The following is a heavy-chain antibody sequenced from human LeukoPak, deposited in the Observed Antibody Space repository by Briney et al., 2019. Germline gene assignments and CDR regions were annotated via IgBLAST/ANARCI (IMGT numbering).Heavy chain of an antibody. J-gene: IGHJ4*02. CDR1: GFTFSSYA. D-gene: IGHD3-3*01. CDR3: AKATYYDFWSGYFLPFDY. V-gene: IGHV3-23*01. Sequence: AGGSLRLSCAASGFTFSSYAMSWVRQAPGKGLEWVSAISGSGGSTYYADSVKGRFTISRDNSKNTLYLQMNSLRAEDTAVYYCAKATYYDFWSGYFLPFDYWGQGTLVTVSS. CDR2: ISGSGGST.